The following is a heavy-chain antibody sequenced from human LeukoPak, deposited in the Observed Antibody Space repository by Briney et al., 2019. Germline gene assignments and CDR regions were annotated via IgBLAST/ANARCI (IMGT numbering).Heavy chain of an antibody. CDR2: FFQSEKS. CDR1: GHSTTRGYY. V-gene: IGHV4-38-2*01. J-gene: IGHJ4*02. CDR3: ARVLPVPYLLDS. Sequence: SETLSLTCGISGHSTTRGYYWAWFRQSPGKALEWIATFFQSEKSFYNASLKSRVLMSLDTSTSQFSLNLTSVTAADTAVYYCARVLPVPYLLDSWGQGTHVTVSS. D-gene: IGHD3-10*02.